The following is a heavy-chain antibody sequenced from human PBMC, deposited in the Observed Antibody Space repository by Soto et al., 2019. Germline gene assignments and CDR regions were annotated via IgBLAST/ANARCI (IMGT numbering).Heavy chain of an antibody. CDR3: ARARNDYDSSGYYPVGWFQH. V-gene: IGHV4-39*01. J-gene: IGHJ1*01. Sequence: PSETLSLTCTVSGGSISSSSYYWGWIRQPPGKGLEWIGSIYYSGSTYYNLSLKSRVTISVDTSKNQFSLKLSSVTAADTAVYYCARARNDYDSSGYYPVGWFQHWGQGTLVTVSS. CDR1: GGSISSSSYY. D-gene: IGHD3-22*01. CDR2: IYYSGST.